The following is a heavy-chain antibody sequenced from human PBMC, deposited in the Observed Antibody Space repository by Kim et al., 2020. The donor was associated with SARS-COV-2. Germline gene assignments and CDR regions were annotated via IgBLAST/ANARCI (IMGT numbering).Heavy chain of an antibody. CDR3: ARDSYGMDV. V-gene: IGHV3-30*01. Sequence: SKKYTVAPVKGRFTISRDNSKNTLYLQMNSLRAEDTAVYYCARDSYGMDVWGQGTTVTVSS. J-gene: IGHJ6*02. CDR2: SKK.